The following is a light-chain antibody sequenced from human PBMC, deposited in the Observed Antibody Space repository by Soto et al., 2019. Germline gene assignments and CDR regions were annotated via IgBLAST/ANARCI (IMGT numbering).Light chain of an antibody. J-gene: IGKJ1*01. CDR1: QGISNY. V-gene: IGKV1-16*01. CDR3: LQYQSYPRT. Sequence: DIQMTQSPSSLSASVGDTVTTTCRASQGISNYLAWFQQRPGKAPKSLVYATSTLLIGVPSRFSGSGSGTDFTLTITSLQPEDFATYYCLQYQSYPRTFGQGTKVEIK. CDR2: ATS.